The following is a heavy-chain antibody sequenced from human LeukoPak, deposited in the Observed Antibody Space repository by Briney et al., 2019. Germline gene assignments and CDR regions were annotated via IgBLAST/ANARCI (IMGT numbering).Heavy chain of an antibody. CDR1: GGSISSSSYY. CDR2: IYYSGST. J-gene: IGHJ6*02. CDR3: AGGYCSGGSCSQPGNYCYYYGMDV. V-gene: IGHV4-39*01. Sequence: SETLSLTCTVSGGSISSSSYYWGWIRQPPGKGLEWIGSIYYSGSTYYNPSLKSRVTISVDTSKNQFSLKLSSVTAADTAVYYCAGGYCSGGSCSQPGNYCYYYGMDVWGQGTTVTVSS. D-gene: IGHD2-15*01.